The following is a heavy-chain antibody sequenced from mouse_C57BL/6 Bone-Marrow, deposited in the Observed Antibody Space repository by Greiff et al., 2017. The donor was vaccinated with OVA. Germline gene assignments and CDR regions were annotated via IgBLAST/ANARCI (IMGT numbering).Heavy chain of an antibody. V-gene: IGHV1-81*01. D-gene: IGHD4-1*02. CDR2: IYPRSGNT. CDR3: ARRATGTGDY. Sequence: QVHVKQSGAELARPGASVKLSCKASGYTFTSYGISWVKQRTGQGLEWIGEIYPRSGNTYYNEKFKGKATLTADKSSSTAYMELRSLTSEDSAVYFCARRATGTGDYWGQGTTLTVSS. J-gene: IGHJ2*01. CDR1: GYTFTSYG.